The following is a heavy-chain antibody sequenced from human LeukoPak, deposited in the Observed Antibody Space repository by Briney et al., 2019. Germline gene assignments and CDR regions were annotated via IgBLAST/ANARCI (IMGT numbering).Heavy chain of an antibody. Sequence: GGSLRLSCAASGFTFSSYDMHWVRQAPGKGLEWVAVLSYDGTNKYYADSVKGRFTISRDNAKNSLYLQINRLRVEDTAVYYCARDWGMIAYDYWGQGTLVTVSS. J-gene: IGHJ4*02. D-gene: IGHD2-21*01. V-gene: IGHV3-30-3*01. CDR3: ARDWGMIAYDY. CDR2: LSYDGTNK. CDR1: GFTFSSYD.